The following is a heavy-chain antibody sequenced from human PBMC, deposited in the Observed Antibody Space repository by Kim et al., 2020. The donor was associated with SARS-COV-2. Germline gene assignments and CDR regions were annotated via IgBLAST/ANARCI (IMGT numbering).Heavy chain of an antibody. D-gene: IGHD6-13*01. CDR2: P. V-gene: IGHV7-4-1*02. Sequence: PTYAQGFTGRFVFSLDTSVSTAYLQISSLKAEDTAVYYCARLAAAGKVDYWGQGTLVTVSS. J-gene: IGHJ4*02. CDR3: ARLAAAGKVDY.